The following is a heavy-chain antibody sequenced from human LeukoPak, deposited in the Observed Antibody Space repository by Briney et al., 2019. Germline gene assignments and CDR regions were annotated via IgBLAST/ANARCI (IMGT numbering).Heavy chain of an antibody. V-gene: IGHV4-34*01. CDR1: GGSFSSYY. Sequence: SETLSLTCAVYGGSFSSYYWSWIRQPPGKWLEWIGEINHSGSTNYNPSLKSRVTISVDTSKNQFSLKLSSVTAADTAVYYCARGSLNVWGKGTTVTVSS. CDR2: INHSGST. D-gene: IGHD3-16*02. CDR3: ARGSLNV. J-gene: IGHJ6*04.